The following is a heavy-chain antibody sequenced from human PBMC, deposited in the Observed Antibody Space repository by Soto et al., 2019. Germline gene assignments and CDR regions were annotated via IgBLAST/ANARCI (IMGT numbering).Heavy chain of an antibody. CDR2: MNPNSGNT. J-gene: IGHJ4*02. CDR3: ARDGVIVPAAMESFDY. V-gene: IGHV1-8*01. D-gene: IGHD2-2*01. CDR1: VYPFTSYD. Sequence: ASVKVSCKASVYPFTSYDINWVRQATGQGLEWVGWMNPNSGNTGYAQKFQGRVTMTRNTSMSTAYMELGSLRSEDTAVYYCARDGVIVPAAMESFDYWGQGTQVTVSS.